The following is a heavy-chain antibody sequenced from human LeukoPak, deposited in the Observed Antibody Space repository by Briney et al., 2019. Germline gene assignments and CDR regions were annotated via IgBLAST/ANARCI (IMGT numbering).Heavy chain of an antibody. Sequence: ASVKVSCKAFGYTFTSYDITWVRQAPGQGPEWMGWISAHNANTNYALKLQGRVTMTTDTSTNTAYMELRSLRSDDTAVYYCARAGFFNPPQAFDIWGQGTMVTVSS. D-gene: IGHD3-3*01. V-gene: IGHV1-18*01. J-gene: IGHJ3*02. CDR3: ARAGFFNPPQAFDI. CDR1: GYTFTSYD. CDR2: ISAHNANT.